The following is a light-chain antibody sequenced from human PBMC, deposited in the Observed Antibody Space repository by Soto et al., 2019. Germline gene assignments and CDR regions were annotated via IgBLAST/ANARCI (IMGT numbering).Light chain of an antibody. CDR2: EVS. CDR1: SSDVGGYNY. V-gene: IGLV2-14*01. Sequence: QSALTQPASVSGSPGQSITISCTGTSSDVGGYNYVSWYQQHPGKAPKLMIYEVSNRPSGVSNRFSDSKSGNTASLTISGLQAEDEADYYCSSYTSSSTLVVLGGGTKPPS. CDR3: SSYTSSSTLVV. J-gene: IGLJ2*01.